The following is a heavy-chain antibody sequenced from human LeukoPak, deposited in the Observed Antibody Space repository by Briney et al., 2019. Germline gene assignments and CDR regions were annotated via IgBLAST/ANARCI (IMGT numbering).Heavy chain of an antibody. CDR1: GFTLRSYD. D-gene: IGHD5-12*01. J-gene: IGHJ4*02. CDR2: TSGSGVNS. Sequence: GGSLRLSCAASGFTLRSYDMSWVRQAPGKGLERVAATSGSGVNSYYADSVRGRFTISRDNSQNTLYLQMDSLRAEGTALYYCAKEYSGYDFDYWGQGTLVTVSS. CDR3: AKEYSGYDFDY. V-gene: IGHV3-23*01.